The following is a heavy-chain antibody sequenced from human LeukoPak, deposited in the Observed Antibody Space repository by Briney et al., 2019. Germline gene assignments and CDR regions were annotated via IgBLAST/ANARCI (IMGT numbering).Heavy chain of an antibody. D-gene: IGHD2/OR15-2a*01. Sequence: PGGSLRLSCAAPGFTFSTYSINWVRQAPGKGLEWVANVKPDGSDKYYVDSVKGRFTISRDNAKNSVYLQINSLRAEDTAVYYCARILAWGQGTLVTVSS. CDR1: GFTFSTYS. V-gene: IGHV3-7*02. J-gene: IGHJ5*02. CDR2: VKPDGSDK. CDR3: ARILA.